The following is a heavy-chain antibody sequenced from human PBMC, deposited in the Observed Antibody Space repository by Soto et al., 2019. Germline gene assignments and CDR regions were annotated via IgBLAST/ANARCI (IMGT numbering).Heavy chain of an antibody. Sequence: SVKVSCKASGGTFSSYAISWVRQAPGQGLEWMGGIIPIFGTANYAQKFQGRVTITADKSTSTAYMELSSLRSEDTAVYYCATLTGTPSSYYYYGMDVGGQGTTVTVSS. V-gene: IGHV1-69*06. J-gene: IGHJ6*02. CDR1: GGTFSSYA. D-gene: IGHD1-20*01. CDR3: ATLTGTPSSYYYYGMDV. CDR2: IIPIFGTA.